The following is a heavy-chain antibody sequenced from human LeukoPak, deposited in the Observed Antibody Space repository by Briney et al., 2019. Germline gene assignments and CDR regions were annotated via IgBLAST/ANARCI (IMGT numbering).Heavy chain of an antibody. V-gene: IGHV3-43*02. D-gene: IGHD5-24*01. CDR1: GFTFDEYA. CDR2: ISGDGGST. J-gene: IGHJ4*02. Sequence: SGGSLRISCAASGFTFDEYAMHWVRQAPGKGLEWVSLISGDGGSTHYADSVKGRFTISRDNSKNSLYLRMNSLRTKDTALYYCAKDYYGDGYNFGEVLDYWGQGTLVTVSS. CDR3: AKDYYGDGYNFGEVLDY.